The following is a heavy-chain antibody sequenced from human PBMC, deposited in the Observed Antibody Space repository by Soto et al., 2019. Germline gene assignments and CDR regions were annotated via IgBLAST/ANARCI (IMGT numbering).Heavy chain of an antibody. CDR3: ASAVPYCSGGSCSTVAY. Sequence: QVQLVQSGAEVKKPGSSVKVSCKASGGTFSSYAISWVRQAPGQGLEWMGGIIPIFGTANYAQKFQGRVTIIEDESTRTDSMEMRSLRSEDTAVYYCASAVPYCSGGSCSTVAYWGQGTLVTVSS. V-gene: IGHV1-69*01. CDR2: IIPIFGTA. D-gene: IGHD2-15*01. CDR1: GGTFSSYA. J-gene: IGHJ4*02.